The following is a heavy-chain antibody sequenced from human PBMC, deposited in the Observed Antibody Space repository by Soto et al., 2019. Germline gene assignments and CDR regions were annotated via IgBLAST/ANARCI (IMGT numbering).Heavy chain of an antibody. CDR2: ISGSGGST. D-gene: IGHD3-22*01. J-gene: IGHJ4*02. CDR1: GFTFSSYA. V-gene: IGHV3-23*01. Sequence: GGSLRLSCAASGFTFSSYAMSWVRQAPGKGLEWVSAISGSGGSTYYADSVKGRFTISRDNSKNTLYLQMNSLRAEDTAVYYCALCLNYYDSSGAQTYFDYWGQGTLVTVSS. CDR3: ALCLNYYDSSGAQTYFDY.